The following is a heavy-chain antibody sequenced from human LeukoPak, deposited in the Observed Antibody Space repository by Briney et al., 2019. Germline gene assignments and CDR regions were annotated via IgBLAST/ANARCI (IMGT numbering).Heavy chain of an antibody. D-gene: IGHD4-11*01. CDR3: ARVPTVTGGFDY. CDR1: GFTFSSYW. Sequence: GGSLRLSCAASGFTFSSYWMHWVRQAPGKGLVWVSRINSDGSDTSYADSVKGRLTISRDNAKNTLYLQMNSLRAEDTSVYYCARVPTVTGGFDYWGQGTLVTVSS. V-gene: IGHV3-74*01. CDR2: INSDGSDT. J-gene: IGHJ4*02.